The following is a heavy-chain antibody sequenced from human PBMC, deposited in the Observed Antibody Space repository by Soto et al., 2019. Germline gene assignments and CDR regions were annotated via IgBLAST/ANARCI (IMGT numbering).Heavy chain of an antibody. CDR2: ISADGRET. CDR1: GFTLSDSW. V-gene: IGHV3-7*01. D-gene: IGHD6-6*01. Sequence: LRLSCAASGFTLSDSWMNWVRQAPGKGLEWVAYISADGRETNHVDSVKGRFTISRDNAKNSLYLQMNSLRSEDTAVYYCARKPRLLELWGQGTLVTVSS. J-gene: IGHJ1*01. CDR3: ARKPRLLEL.